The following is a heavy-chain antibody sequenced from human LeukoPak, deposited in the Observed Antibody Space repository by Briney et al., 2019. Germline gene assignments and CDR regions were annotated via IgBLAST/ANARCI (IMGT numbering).Heavy chain of an antibody. Sequence: GGSLRLSCAASGFTFSDYYMSWIRLAPGKGLEWVSYISSSSSYTNYADSVKGRFTISRDNAKNSLYLQMNSLRAEDTAVYYCARDRVRRQLVRDYYYYGMDVWGQGTTVTVSS. J-gene: IGHJ6*02. CDR2: ISSSSSYT. D-gene: IGHD6-13*01. V-gene: IGHV3-11*05. CDR1: GFTFSDYY. CDR3: ARDRVRRQLVRDYYYYGMDV.